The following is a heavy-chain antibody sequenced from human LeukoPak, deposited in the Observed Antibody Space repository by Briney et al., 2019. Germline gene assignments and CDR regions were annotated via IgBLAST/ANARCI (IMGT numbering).Heavy chain of an antibody. V-gene: IGHV1-46*01. Sequence: ASVKVSCKASGYTFTGYYMHWVRQAPGQGLEWMGIINPSGGSTSYAQKFQGRVTMTRDMSTSTVYMELSSLRSEDTAVYYCARDPYYYDSSGYYYYDYWGQGTLVTVSS. CDR3: ARDPYYYDSSGYYYYDY. D-gene: IGHD3-22*01. CDR1: GYTFTGYY. CDR2: INPSGGST. J-gene: IGHJ4*02.